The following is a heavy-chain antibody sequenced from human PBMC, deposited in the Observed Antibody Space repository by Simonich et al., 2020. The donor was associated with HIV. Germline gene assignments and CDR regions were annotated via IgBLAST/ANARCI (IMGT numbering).Heavy chain of an antibody. Sequence: QVQLQQWGAGLLKPSETLSLTCAVYGGSFSGYFWSWIRQPPGRGLEWIAEINHSGSTNYNPSLKRRLSISVDTSNNQFSLKLSSVTAADTAVYYCARHRRVGATPGDAFDIWGQGTMVTVSS. D-gene: IGHD1-26*01. J-gene: IGHJ3*02. CDR3: ARHRRVGATPGDAFDI. V-gene: IGHV4-34*01. CDR2: INHSGST. CDR1: GGSFSGYF.